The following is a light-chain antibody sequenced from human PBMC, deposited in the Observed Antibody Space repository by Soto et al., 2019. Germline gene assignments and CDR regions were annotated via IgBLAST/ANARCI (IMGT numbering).Light chain of an antibody. Sequence: QSVLTQPPSVSGAPGQRVTISCTGSSSNIGPGYDVPWYQQLPGTAPKLIIYGNSNRPSGVPDRFSGSKSGTSASLAITGLQAEDEADYYCQSYASSLSGSRVFGGGTKLTVL. J-gene: IGLJ2*01. CDR1: SSNIGPGYD. CDR2: GNS. CDR3: QSYASSLSGSRV. V-gene: IGLV1-40*01.